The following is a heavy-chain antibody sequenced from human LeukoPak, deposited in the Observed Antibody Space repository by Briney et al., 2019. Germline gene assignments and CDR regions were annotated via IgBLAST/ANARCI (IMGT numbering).Heavy chain of an antibody. CDR1: GGSFSGYY. J-gene: IGHJ4*02. CDR2: INHSGST. Sequence: SETLSLTCAVYGGSFSGYYWSWIRQPPGKGLEWIGEINHSGSTNYNPSLKSRVTISVDTSKNQFSLKLSSVTAADTAVYYCARGRYYYDSSGYLGLYFDYWGQGTLVTFSS. CDR3: ARGRYYYDSSGYLGLYFDY. D-gene: IGHD3-22*01. V-gene: IGHV4-34*01.